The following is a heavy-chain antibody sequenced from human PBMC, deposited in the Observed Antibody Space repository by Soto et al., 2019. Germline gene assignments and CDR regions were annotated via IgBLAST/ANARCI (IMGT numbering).Heavy chain of an antibody. CDR3: RTQWLD. V-gene: IGHV3-15*01. CDR2: IKKKADGGTT. Sequence: GGSLRLSCAASGFIFSNAWMSWVRQAPGKGLEWVGLIKKKADGGTTEYAAPLKGRFSISRGGSKNTLYLQMSSLKIEDTAVYYCRTQWLDWGRGTLVTVSS. J-gene: IGHJ4*02. D-gene: IGHD6-19*01. CDR1: GFIFSNAW.